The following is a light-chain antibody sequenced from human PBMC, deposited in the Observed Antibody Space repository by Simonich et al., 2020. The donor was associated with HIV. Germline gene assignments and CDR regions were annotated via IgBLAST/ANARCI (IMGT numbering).Light chain of an antibody. Sequence: QSALTQPASVSGSPGQSITISCTGTSSDVGVYNYVSWYQQHPGKAPKLMIYDVSKRPSGVSNRFSGSKSGNTASLTISRLRAEDEADYYCSSYTGSNTVIFGGGTKLTVL. V-gene: IGLV2-14*03. CDR2: DVS. J-gene: IGLJ2*01. CDR1: SSDVGVYNY. CDR3: SSYTGSNTVI.